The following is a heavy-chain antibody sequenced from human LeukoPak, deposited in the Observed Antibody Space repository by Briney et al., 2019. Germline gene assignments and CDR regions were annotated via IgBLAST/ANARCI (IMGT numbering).Heavy chain of an antibody. CDR2: INDDTP. CDR1: GFSFNTYS. Sequence: PGGSLRLSCTTSGFSFNTYSMSWVRQSPGKGLEWVSAINDDTPYYTDSVKGRFTVSRDNSKNTLYLQMNSLRAADTAVYYCAKDPTHYRVWDDYDSTVLSYWGQGTLVTVSS. CDR3: AKDPTHYRVWDDYDSTVLSY. D-gene: IGHD3-22*01. V-gene: IGHV3-23*01. J-gene: IGHJ4*02.